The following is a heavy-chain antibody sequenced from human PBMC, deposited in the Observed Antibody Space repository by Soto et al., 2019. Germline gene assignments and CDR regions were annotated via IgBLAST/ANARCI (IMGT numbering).Heavy chain of an antibody. D-gene: IGHD6-19*01. CDR2: ISYDGSNK. J-gene: IGHJ1*01. Sequence: QVQLVESGGGVVQPGRSLRLSCAASGFTFSSYGMHWVRQAPGKGLEWVAVISYDGSNKYYADSVKGRFTISRDHSKTTQYLLMNSLRAEDTAVYYCAKDGSRLEYFQHWGQGTLVAVSS. CDR1: GFTFSSYG. CDR3: AKDGSRLEYFQH. V-gene: IGHV3-30*18.